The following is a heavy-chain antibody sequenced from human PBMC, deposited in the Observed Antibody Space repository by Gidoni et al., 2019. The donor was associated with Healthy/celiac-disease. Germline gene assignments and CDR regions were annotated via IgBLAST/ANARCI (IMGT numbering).Heavy chain of an antibody. D-gene: IGHD2-2*01. J-gene: IGHJ4*02. CDR3: ARSPYYKGIVVVPAAIHFDY. Sequence: QVQLVESGGGVVQPGRSLRLSCAASGFTFRSYAMHWVRQAPGKGLEWVAVISYDGSNKYYADSVKGRFTISRDNSKNTLYLQMNSLRAEDTAVYYCARSPYYKGIVVVPAAIHFDYWGQGTLVTVSS. V-gene: IGHV3-30-3*01. CDR1: GFTFRSYA. CDR2: ISYDGSNK.